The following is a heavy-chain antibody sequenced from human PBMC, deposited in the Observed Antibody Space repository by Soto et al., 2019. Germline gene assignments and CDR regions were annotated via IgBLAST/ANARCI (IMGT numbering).Heavy chain of an antibody. V-gene: IGHV4-59*01. Sequence: SETLSLTCTVSGGSISSYFWSWIRQPPGRGLEWIGYIYYSGSTNYNPSLKSRVTISIDTSKNQFSLKVSSVTAADTAVYYCARGFGFSGFDYYGMDVWGRGTMATVSS. J-gene: IGHJ6*02. CDR1: GGSISSYF. D-gene: IGHD5-12*01. CDR2: IYYSGST. CDR3: ARGFGFSGFDYYGMDV.